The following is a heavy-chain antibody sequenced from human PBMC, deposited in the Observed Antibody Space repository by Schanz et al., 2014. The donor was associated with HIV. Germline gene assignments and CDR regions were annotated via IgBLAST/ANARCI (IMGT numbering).Heavy chain of an antibody. V-gene: IGHV3-9*01. CDR3: GKEATAVRPSGRDA. D-gene: IGHD4-4*01. CDR2: ISWSSGSV. CDR1: GFTFDDYA. Sequence: EVLLLESGGGLVQPGGSLRLSCAASGFTFDDYAMHWVRQAPGKALEWVSSISWSSGSVDYAESVKGRFTISRVNARNSLYLEMNSRSPEDTAVFYGGKEATAVRPSGRDAGGRGTAVSVS. J-gene: IGHJ6*02.